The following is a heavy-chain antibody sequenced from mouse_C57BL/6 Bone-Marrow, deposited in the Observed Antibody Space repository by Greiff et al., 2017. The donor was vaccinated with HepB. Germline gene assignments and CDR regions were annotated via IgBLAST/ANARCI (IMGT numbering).Heavy chain of an antibody. V-gene: IGHV1-50*01. CDR3: ARGDDYGSSYYWYFDV. D-gene: IGHD1-1*01. J-gene: IGHJ1*03. CDR1: GYTFTSYW. CDR2: IDPSDSYT. Sequence: VQLKQPGAELVKPGASVKLSCKASGYTFTSYWMQWVKQRPGQGLEWIGEIDPSDSYTNYNQKFKGKATLTVDKSSSTAYMTLSSLTSEDSSVYYCARGDDYGSSYYWYFDVWGTGTTVTVSS.